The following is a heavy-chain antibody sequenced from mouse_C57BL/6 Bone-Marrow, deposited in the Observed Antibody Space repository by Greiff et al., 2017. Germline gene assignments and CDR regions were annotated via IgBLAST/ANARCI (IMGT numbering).Heavy chain of an antibody. D-gene: IGHD1-1*01. CDR2: IDPENGDT. CDR3: TTCGSPFAY. CDR1: GFNIKDDY. V-gene: IGHV14-4*01. J-gene: IGHJ3*01. Sequence: EVKLMESGAELVRPGASVKLSCTASGFNIKDDYMHWVKQRPEQGLEWIGWIDPENGDTEYASKFQGKATITADTSSNTAYLQLSSLTSEDTAVYYCTTCGSPFAYWGQGTLVTVSA.